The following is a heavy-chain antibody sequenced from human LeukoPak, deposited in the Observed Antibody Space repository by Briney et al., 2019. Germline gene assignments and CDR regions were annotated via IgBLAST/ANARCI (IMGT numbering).Heavy chain of an antibody. CDR2: IYYSGST. CDR3: ARDGGDQTYYYYMDV. CDR1: GFTFSSYE. J-gene: IGHJ6*03. Sequence: GSLRLSCAASGFTFSSYEMNWVRQAPGKGLEWIGYIYYSGSTNYNPSLKSRVTISVDTSKNQFSLKLSSVTAADTAVYYCARDGGDQTYYYYMDVWGKGTTVTVSS. D-gene: IGHD4-17*01. V-gene: IGHV4-59*01.